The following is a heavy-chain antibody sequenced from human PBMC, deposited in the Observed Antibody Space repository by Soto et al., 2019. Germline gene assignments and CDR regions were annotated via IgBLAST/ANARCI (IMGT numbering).Heavy chain of an antibody. J-gene: IGHJ6*02. V-gene: IGHV3-21*01. CDR2: ISSSGYI. CDR3: ARDCSGGSCYPGMDV. Sequence: EVQLVESGGGLVKPWGSLRLSCAASGFNFNSYTINWVRQAPGKRLEWLSSISSSGYIFSTDSVSGRFTISRDNANNSVYLQINSLRAEDTAVYFCARDCSGGSCYPGMDVWGQGTTVTVSS. CDR1: GFNFNSYT. D-gene: IGHD2-15*01.